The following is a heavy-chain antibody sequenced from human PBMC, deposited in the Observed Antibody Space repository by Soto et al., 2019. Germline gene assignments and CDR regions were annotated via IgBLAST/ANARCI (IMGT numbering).Heavy chain of an antibody. CDR3: ARVRSGWLPEYFQH. CDR1: GYTFTSYG. D-gene: IGHD6-19*01. V-gene: IGHV1-18*01. J-gene: IGHJ1*01. Sequence: VSVKVSCKASGYTFTSYGISWVRQAPGQGLEWMGWISAYNGNTNYAQKLQGRVTMTTDTSTSTAYMELRSLRSDDTAVYYCARVRSGWLPEYFQHWGQGTLVTVSS. CDR2: ISAYNGNT.